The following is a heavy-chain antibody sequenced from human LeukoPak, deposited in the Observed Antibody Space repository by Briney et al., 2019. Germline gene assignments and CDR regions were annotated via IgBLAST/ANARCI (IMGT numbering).Heavy chain of an antibody. J-gene: IGHJ3*02. CDR2: ISGSGGST. V-gene: IGHV3-23*01. D-gene: IGHD3-3*01. Sequence: PGGSLRLSCAASGFTFSSYAMSWVRQAPGKGLEWVSAISGSGGSTYYADSVKGRFTISRDNAKNSLYLQMNSLRAEDTAVYYCARRVIFGVVTDAFDIWGQGTMVTVSS. CDR1: GFTFSSYA. CDR3: ARRVIFGVVTDAFDI.